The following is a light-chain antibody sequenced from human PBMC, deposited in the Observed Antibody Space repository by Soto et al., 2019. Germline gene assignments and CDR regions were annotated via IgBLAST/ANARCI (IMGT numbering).Light chain of an antibody. J-gene: IGKJ2*01. CDR1: QSIDTF. CDR3: QQIYNAPFT. V-gene: IGKV1-39*01. CDR2: APS. Sequence: DIQLTQSPSSLSASVGDRVTITCRASQSIDTFLMWYQQKPGIAPKVLIYAPSTLQSGVPSRFSGSGSGTAITLTISSLQPEDFATYYCQQIYNAPFTFGQGTKLDI.